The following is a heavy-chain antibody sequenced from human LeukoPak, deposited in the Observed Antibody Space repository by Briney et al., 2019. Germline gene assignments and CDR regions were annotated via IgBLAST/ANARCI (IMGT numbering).Heavy chain of an antibody. CDR1: GFTFSNYA. Sequence: PGGSLRLSCAASGFTFSNYAMSWVRQAPGKGLEWVSAISVTGGGTYYADSVKGRFTISRDNSKNTLHLQMNSLRAEDSAVYYCAKGGTATTFEVEYWGQGTLVTVSS. J-gene: IGHJ4*02. V-gene: IGHV3-23*01. CDR2: ISVTGGGT. CDR3: AKGGTATTFEVEY. D-gene: IGHD4-17*01.